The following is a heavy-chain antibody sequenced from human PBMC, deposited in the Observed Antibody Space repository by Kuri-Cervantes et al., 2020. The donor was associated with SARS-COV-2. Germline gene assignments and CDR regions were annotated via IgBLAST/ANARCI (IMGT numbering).Heavy chain of an antibody. J-gene: IGHJ4*02. CDR3: ARETSRTSGTGYYFDY. Sequence: SVKVSCKASGGTSSSYAISWVRQAPGQGLEWMGRIIPIVGVPNYAQNFQGRVTITADTSTSTAYVELSSLRSEDTAVYHCARETSRTSGTGYYFDYWGQGTLVTVSS. CDR1: GGTSSSYA. CDR2: IIPIVGVP. V-gene: IGHV1-69*04. D-gene: IGHD6-19*01.